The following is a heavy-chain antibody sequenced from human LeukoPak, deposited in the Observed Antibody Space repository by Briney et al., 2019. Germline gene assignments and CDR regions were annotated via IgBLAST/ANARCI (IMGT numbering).Heavy chain of an antibody. CDR2: ISSSSSYI. J-gene: IGHJ4*02. CDR3: ASDYGDYGPRGDY. CDR1: GFTFSSYS. Sequence: GGSLRLSCAASGFTFSSYSMNWVRQAPGKGLEWVSSISSSSSYIYYADSVKGRFTISRDNAKNSLYLQMNSLRAEDTAVYYRASDYGDYGPRGDYWGQGTLVTVSS. D-gene: IGHD4-17*01. V-gene: IGHV3-21*01.